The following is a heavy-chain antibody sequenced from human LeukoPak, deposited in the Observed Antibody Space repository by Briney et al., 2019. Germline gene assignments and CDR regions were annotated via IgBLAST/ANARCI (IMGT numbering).Heavy chain of an antibody. CDR1: GGTFSSYA. Sequence: SVEVSCKASGGTFSSYAISWVRQAPGQGLEWMGGIIPIFGKANYAQKFQGRVTITADESTSTAYMELSSLRSEDTAVYYCARDRRDIVVVLNWFDPWGQGTLVTVSS. CDR2: IIPIFGKA. D-gene: IGHD2-2*01. V-gene: IGHV1-69*13. CDR3: ARDRRDIVVVLNWFDP. J-gene: IGHJ5*02.